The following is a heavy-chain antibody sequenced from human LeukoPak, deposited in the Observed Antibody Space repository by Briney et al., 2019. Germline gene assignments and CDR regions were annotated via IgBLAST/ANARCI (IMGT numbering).Heavy chain of an antibody. Sequence: HPGGSLRLSCAASGFTFSSYGMSWVRQAPGKGLEWVSAISGSGGSTYYADSVKGRFTISRDNSKNTLYLQMNSLRAEDTAVYYCAGSFGSGSYDYYCMDVWGKGTTVTISS. CDR1: GFTFSSYG. CDR3: AGSFGSGSYDYYCMDV. CDR2: ISGSGGST. V-gene: IGHV3-23*01. D-gene: IGHD3-10*01. J-gene: IGHJ6*03.